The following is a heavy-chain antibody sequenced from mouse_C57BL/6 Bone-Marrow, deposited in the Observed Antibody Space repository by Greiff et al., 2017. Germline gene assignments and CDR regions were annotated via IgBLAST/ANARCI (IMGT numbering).Heavy chain of an antibody. D-gene: IGHD1-1*01. CDR3: ARQGCYYGSGSDY. V-gene: IGHV5-6*01. CDR2: ISSGGSYT. CDR1: GFTFSSYG. Sequence: EVKLVESGGDLVKPGGSLKLSCAASGFTFSSYGMSWVRQTPDKRLEWVATISSGGSYTYYPDSVKGRFTISRDNANNTLYLQMSSLKSEDTAMYYCARQGCYYGSGSDYWGQGTTLTVSS. J-gene: IGHJ2*01.